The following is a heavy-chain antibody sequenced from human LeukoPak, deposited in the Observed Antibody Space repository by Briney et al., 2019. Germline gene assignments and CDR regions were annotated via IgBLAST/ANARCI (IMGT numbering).Heavy chain of an antibody. Sequence: QPGGSLRRSCAASGFTFSSYEMNWVRQAPGKGLEWVSYISTSGSTKYYADSVKGRLTISRDNAKNSLYLQMNSLRAEDTAVYYCARGIGSGSYPYYYYYMDVWGKGTTVTVSS. CDR3: ARGIGSGSYPYYYYYMDV. J-gene: IGHJ6*03. D-gene: IGHD3-10*01. V-gene: IGHV3-48*03. CDR2: ISTSGSTK. CDR1: GFTFSSYE.